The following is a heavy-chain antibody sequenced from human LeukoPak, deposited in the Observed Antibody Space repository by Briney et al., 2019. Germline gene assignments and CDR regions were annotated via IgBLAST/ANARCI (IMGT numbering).Heavy chain of an antibody. CDR2: INHSGST. CDR3: VLGSSGYYYDVEFDY. D-gene: IGHD3-22*01. Sequence: PETLSLTCAVYGGSFSGYYWSWIRQPPGKGLEWIGEINHSGSTNYNPSLKSRVTISVDTSKNQFSLKLSSVTAADTAVYYCVLGSSGYYYDVEFDYWGQGTLVTVSS. J-gene: IGHJ4*02. CDR1: GGSFSGYY. V-gene: IGHV4-34*01.